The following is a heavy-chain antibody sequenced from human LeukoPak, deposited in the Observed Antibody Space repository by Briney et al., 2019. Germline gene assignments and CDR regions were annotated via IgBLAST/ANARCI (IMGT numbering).Heavy chain of an antibody. V-gene: IGHV3-23*01. CDR3: ARDRRYCSSTSCYENYYYYYGMDV. CDR1: GFTFSSYA. CDR2: ISGSGGST. J-gene: IGHJ6*02. D-gene: IGHD2-2*01. Sequence: KPGGSLRLSCAASGFTFSSYAMSWVRQAPGKGLEWVSAISGSGGSTYYADSVKGRFTISRDNAKNSLYLQMNSLRAEDTAVYYCARDRRYCSSTSCYENYYYYYGMDVWGQGTTVTVSS.